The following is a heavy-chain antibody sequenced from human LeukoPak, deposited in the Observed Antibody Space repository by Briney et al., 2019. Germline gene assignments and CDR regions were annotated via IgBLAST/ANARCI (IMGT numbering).Heavy chain of an antibody. CDR3: ARDFGLRCSGGTCYSVYYYGMDV. Sequence: GGSLRLSCSASGFSFSNHAMYWVRQAPGKGLEWVANIKQGGSEKYYVDSVKGRFTISRDNAKNSLYLQMNSLRAEDTAVYYCARDFGLRCSGGTCYSVYYYGMDVWGKGTTVTVSS. CDR2: IKQGGSEK. CDR1: GFSFSNHA. V-gene: IGHV3-7*03. J-gene: IGHJ6*04. D-gene: IGHD2-15*01.